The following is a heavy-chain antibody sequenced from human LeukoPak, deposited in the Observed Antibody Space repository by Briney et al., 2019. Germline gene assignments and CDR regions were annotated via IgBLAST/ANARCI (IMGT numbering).Heavy chain of an antibody. CDR3: ARPGTKGYYYGSGSYPKHAFDI. Sequence: PSETLSLTCTVSGGSISSSSYYWGWIRQPPGKGLEWIVSIYYSGSTYYNPSLKSRVTISVDTSKNQFSLKLSSVTAADTAVYYCARPGTKGYYYGSGSYPKHAFDIWGQGTMVTVSS. D-gene: IGHD3-10*01. V-gene: IGHV4-39*01. J-gene: IGHJ3*02. CDR1: GGSISSSSYY. CDR2: IYYSGST.